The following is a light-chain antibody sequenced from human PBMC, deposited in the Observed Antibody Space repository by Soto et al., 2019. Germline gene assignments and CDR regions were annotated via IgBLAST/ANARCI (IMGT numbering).Light chain of an antibody. J-gene: IGLJ3*02. CDR1: SSNIGAGYD. CDR3: STWDDSRRV. V-gene: IGLV1-40*01. CDR2: NND. Sequence: QSVLTQPPSLSGAPGQRLTISCIGSSSNIGAGYDVHWYQQFPGTAPKLLIYNNDQRPSGVPDRFSGSKSGTSASLAISGLQSEDEAHYFCSTWDDSRRVFGGGTKVTVL.